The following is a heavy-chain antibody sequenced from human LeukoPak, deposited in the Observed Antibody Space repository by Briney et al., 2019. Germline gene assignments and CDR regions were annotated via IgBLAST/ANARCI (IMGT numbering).Heavy chain of an antibody. CDR1: GFTFSSYG. V-gene: IGHV3-30*18. J-gene: IGHJ3*02. D-gene: IGHD3-10*01. CDR3: AKGRGAFDI. CDR2: ISNDGSNK. Sequence: QSGGSPRLSCVASGFTFSSYGMHWVRQAPGKGLEWVAVISNDGSNKYYADSVKGRFTIPRDNSKNTLYLQMNSLRAEDTAVYYCAKGRGAFDIWGQGTMVTVSS.